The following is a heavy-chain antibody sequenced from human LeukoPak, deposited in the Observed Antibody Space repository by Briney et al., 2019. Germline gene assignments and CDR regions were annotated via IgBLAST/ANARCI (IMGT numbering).Heavy chain of an antibody. CDR2: IRYDGSNR. J-gene: IGHJ4*02. CDR3: AKDSAAPISITMVRGRWYFDY. V-gene: IGHV3-30*02. CDR1: GFTFSRYG. Sequence: GSLRLSCGTSGFTFSRYGMHWVRQAPGKGLEWVAFIRYDGSNRYYADSVKGRFTISRDNSKNTLYLQIHSLRAEDTAVYYCAKDSAAPISITMVRGRWYFDYWGQGTLVTVSS. D-gene: IGHD3-10*01.